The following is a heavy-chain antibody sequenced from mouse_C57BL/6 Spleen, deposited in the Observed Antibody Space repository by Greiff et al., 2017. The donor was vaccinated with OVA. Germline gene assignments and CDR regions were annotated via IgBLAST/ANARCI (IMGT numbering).Heavy chain of an antibody. CDR3: ENCGDDYFDY. V-gene: IGHV1-55*01. J-gene: IGHJ2*01. Sequence: QVQLKQPGAELVKPGASVKMSCKASGYTFTSYWITWVKQRPGQGLEWIGDIYPGSGSTNYNEKFKSKATLTVDTSSSTAYMQLSSLTSEDSAIYYCENCGDDYFDYWGQGTTLTVSS. CDR1: GYTFTSYW. CDR2: IYPGSGST.